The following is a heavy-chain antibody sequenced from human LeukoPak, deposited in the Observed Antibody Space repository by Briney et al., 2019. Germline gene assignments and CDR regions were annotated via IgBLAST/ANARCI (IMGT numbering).Heavy chain of an antibody. V-gene: IGHV4-34*01. CDR2: INHSGST. CDR1: GGSFSGYY. Sequence: KPSETLSLTCAVYGGSFSGYYWSWIRQPPGKGLEWIGEINHSGSTNYNPSLKSRVTISVDTSKNQFSLKLSSVTAADTAVYYWAYFRGGYGFDPWGQGTLVTGSS. D-gene: IGHD5-18*01. J-gene: IGHJ5*02. CDR3: AYFRGGYGFDP.